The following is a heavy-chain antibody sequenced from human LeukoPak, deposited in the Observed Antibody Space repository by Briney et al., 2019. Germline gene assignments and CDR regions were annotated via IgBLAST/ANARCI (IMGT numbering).Heavy chain of an antibody. V-gene: IGHV4-39*07. J-gene: IGHJ4*02. D-gene: IGHD3-22*01. CDR1: GGSIRSSYYY. Sequence: SETLSLTCTVSGGSIRSSYYYWGWIRQPPGKGLEWIGSIYDSGSTYYNPSLKSRVTISVDRSKNQFSLKLSSVTAADTAVYYCARSHYDSSGSPIFGLGVDYWGQGTLVTVSS. CDR3: ARSHYDSSGSPIFGLGVDY. CDR2: IYDSGST.